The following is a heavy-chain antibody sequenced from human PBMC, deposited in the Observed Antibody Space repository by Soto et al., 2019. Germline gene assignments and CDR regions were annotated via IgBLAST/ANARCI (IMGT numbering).Heavy chain of an antibody. D-gene: IGHD4-17*01. Sequence: ASVTVSCKSSVYTFTSYGISWVRQDPGQGLEWMGWISAYNGNTNYAQKLQGRVTMTTDTSTSTAYMELRSLRSDDTAVYYCARAAKGTVTTARYSWFDPWGQGTLVTVSS. CDR3: ARAAKGTVTTARYSWFDP. V-gene: IGHV1-18*01. CDR2: ISAYNGNT. CDR1: VYTFTSYG. J-gene: IGHJ5*02.